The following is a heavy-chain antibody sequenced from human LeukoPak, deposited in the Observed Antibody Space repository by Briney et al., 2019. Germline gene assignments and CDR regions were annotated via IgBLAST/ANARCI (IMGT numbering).Heavy chain of an antibody. J-gene: IGHJ4*02. CDR2: MNPNSGNT. V-gene: IGHV1-8*01. CDR1: GYTFTSYD. D-gene: IGHD3-22*01. CDR3: ARAPPTMIVVVTPAGLDY. Sequence: ASVKVSCKASGYTFTSYDINWVRQATGQGLEWMGWMNPNSGNTGYAQKFQGRVTMTRNTSISTAYMELSSLRSEDTAVYYCARAPPTMIVVVTPAGLDYWGQGTLVTVSS.